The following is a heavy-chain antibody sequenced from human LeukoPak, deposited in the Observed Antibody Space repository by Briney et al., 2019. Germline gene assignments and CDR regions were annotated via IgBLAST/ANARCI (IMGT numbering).Heavy chain of an antibody. Sequence: GESLTISCKGSGYSFTSYWINWVRQMPGKGLEWMGRIDPIDSSTNYSPSFQGHVTISVDKSISTAYLQWRSLKASDTAMYYCASPGPGYWGQGTLVTVSS. V-gene: IGHV5-10-1*01. CDR3: ASPGPGY. CDR2: IDPIDSST. CDR1: GYSFTSYW. J-gene: IGHJ4*02.